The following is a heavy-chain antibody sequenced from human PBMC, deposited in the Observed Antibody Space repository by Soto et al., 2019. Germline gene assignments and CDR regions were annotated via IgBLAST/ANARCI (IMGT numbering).Heavy chain of an antibody. V-gene: IGHV1-69*01. D-gene: IGHD2-15*01. CDR2: IIPMFAAT. Sequence: VQLAQSGADVRKPGSSVKVSCSASGGSFSDFAVSWVRQAPGKGREWMGGIIPMFAATKYAQRFQDRVTITADASTQAVDLALSSLTSVDYAVYYCARGGIVAVPAALSSYDDYTNYRFDSWGQGTLVSVSS. CDR1: GGSFSDFA. J-gene: IGHJ4*02. CDR3: ARGGIVAVPAALSSYDDYTNYRFDS.